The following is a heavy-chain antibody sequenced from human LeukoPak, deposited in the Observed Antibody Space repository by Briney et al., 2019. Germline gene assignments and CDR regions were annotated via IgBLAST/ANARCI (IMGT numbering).Heavy chain of an antibody. V-gene: IGHV3-23*01. CDR1: GFTFSSYA. J-gene: IGHJ4*02. CDR2: ISGSGGST. CDR3: AKVPPSGSYSDY. Sequence: GGSLRLPCAASGFTFSSYAMSWVRQAPGKGLEWVSAISGSGGSTYYADSVKGRFTISRDNSKKTLYLQMNSLRAEDTAVYYCAKVPPSGSYSDYWGQGTLVTVSS. D-gene: IGHD1-26*01.